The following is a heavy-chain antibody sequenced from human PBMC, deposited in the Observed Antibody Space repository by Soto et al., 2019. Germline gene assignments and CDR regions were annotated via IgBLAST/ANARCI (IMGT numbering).Heavy chain of an antibody. CDR1: VGSFSGSY. J-gene: IGHJ3*02. V-gene: IGHV4-34*01. CDR3: ARVVGSSGWYYGSFDI. CDR2: INQSGST. D-gene: IGHD6-19*01. Sequence: SETLSLTCAVYVGSFSGSYWNWIRQPPGKGLEWIGEINQSGSTNYNPSLKSRVTISVDTSKNQFSLKLSSVTAADSAVYYCARVVGSSGWYYGSFDIWGPGTMVTVSS.